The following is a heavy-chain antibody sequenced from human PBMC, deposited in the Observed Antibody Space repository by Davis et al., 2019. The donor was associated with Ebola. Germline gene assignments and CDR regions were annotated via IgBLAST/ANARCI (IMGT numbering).Heavy chain of an antibody. D-gene: IGHD2-8*02. J-gene: IGHJ6*03. V-gene: IGHV3-23*01. CDR2: VSGSGDDT. CDR3: VRDRDYWVHSYMDV. Sequence: PGGSLRLSCAASGFIFHDYAFSWVRQRPGKGLEWVSFVSGSGDDTKYADSVKGRFTVSSDNSKNTLFLEMNSLRPEDAAVYYCVRDRDYWVHSYMDVWGNGTTVIVSS. CDR1: GFIFHDYA.